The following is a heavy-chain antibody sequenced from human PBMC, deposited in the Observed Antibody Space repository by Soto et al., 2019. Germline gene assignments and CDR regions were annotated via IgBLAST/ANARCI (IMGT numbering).Heavy chain of an antibody. V-gene: IGHV4-34*01. CDR2: INHSGST. CDR3: ARGPSTRAPVSLLWFGKFDY. D-gene: IGHD3-10*01. CDR1: GGSFSGYY. J-gene: IGHJ4*02. Sequence: QVQLQQWGAGLLKPSETLSLTCAVYGGSFSGYYWSWIRQPPGKGLEWIGEINHSGSTNYNPSLKSRVTISVDTSKNQFSLKLSSVTAADTAVYYCARGPSTRAPVSLLWFGKFDYWGQGTLVTVSS.